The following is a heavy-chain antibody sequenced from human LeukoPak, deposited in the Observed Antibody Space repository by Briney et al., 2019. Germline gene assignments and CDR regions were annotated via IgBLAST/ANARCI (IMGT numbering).Heavy chain of an antibody. Sequence: GGSLRLSCAASGFTFSSYWMTWVRQAPGEGLEWVANIKQDGSEKYYVDSVKGRFTISRDNGKNSLYLQMNSLRAEDTAVYYCAREGSSGGPGYFDYWCQGTLVTVSS. J-gene: IGHJ4*02. D-gene: IGHD6-19*01. CDR3: AREGSSGGPGYFDY. V-gene: IGHV3-7*01. CDR2: IKQDGSEK. CDR1: GFTFSSYW.